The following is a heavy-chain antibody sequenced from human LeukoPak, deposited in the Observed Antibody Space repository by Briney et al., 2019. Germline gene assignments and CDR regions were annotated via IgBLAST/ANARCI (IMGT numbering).Heavy chain of an antibody. CDR1: GLNFNNAW. D-gene: IGHD2-2*01. V-gene: IGHV3-53*01. J-gene: IGHJ3*02. CDR3: ARESIVVVPAATRGAFDI. Sequence: PGGSLRLSCATSGLNFNNAWMSWDRQAPGKGLEWVSVIYSGGSTYYADSVKGRFTISRDNSKNTLYLQMNSLRAEDTAVYYCARESIVVVPAATRGAFDIWGQGTMVTVSS. CDR2: IYSGGST.